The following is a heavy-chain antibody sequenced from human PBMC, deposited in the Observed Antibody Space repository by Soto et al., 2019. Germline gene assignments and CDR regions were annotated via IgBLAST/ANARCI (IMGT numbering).Heavy chain of an antibody. Sequence: GSLRLSCAASGFTFSSYGMHWVRQAPGKGLEWVAVISYDGSNKYYADSVKGRFTISRDNSKNTLYLQMNSLRAEDTAVYYCSSGYYYTWAKIDFWGQGTLVTVSS. V-gene: IGHV3-30*03. J-gene: IGHJ4*02. CDR2: ISYDGSNK. CDR3: SSGYYYTWAKIDF. CDR1: GFTFSSYG. D-gene: IGHD3-22*01.